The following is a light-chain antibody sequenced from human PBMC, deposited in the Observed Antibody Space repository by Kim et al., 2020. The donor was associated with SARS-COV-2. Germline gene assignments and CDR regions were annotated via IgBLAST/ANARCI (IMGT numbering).Light chain of an antibody. CDR3: LQLNSYPLT. J-gene: IGKJ4*01. V-gene: IGKV1-17*01. CDR1: QGIRNE. Sequence: ASVGDRFTITCRASQGIRNELGWYQQKPVKAPKRLIYAASSLQSVVSSRLSGSGSGTEFTLTISSLQPEYFATYYCLQLNSYPLTFYGGTKVDIK. CDR2: AAS.